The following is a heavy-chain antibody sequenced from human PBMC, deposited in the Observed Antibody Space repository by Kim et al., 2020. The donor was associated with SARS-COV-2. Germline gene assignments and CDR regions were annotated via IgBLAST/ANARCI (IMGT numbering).Heavy chain of an antibody. J-gene: IGHJ4*02. V-gene: IGHV4-39*07. CDR2: IYYSGST. Sequence: SETLSLTCTVSGGSISSSSYYWGWIRQPPGKGLEWIGSIYYSGSTYYNPSLKSRVTISVDTSKNQFSLKLSSVTAADTAVYYCARVVYDILTGYEFDYWGQGTLVTVSS. D-gene: IGHD3-9*01. CDR3: ARVVYDILTGYEFDY. CDR1: GGSISSSSYY.